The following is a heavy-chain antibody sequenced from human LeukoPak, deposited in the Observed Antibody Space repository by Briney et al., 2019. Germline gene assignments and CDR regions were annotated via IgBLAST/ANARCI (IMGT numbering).Heavy chain of an antibody. V-gene: IGHV1-2*04. D-gene: IGHD3-22*01. CDR2: INPNSGGT. Sequence: ASVKVSCKASGYTFTGYYMHWVRQAPGQGLEWMGWINPNSGGTNYAQKFQGWVTMTRDTSISTAYMELSRLRSDDTAVYYCARYYDSSGYPFDYWGQGTLVTVSS. CDR3: ARYYDSSGYPFDY. J-gene: IGHJ4*02. CDR1: GYTFTGYY.